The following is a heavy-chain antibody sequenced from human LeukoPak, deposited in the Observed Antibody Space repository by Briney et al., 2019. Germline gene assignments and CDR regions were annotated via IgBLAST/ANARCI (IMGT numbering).Heavy chain of an antibody. CDR2: ISWNSGSI. J-gene: IGHJ4*02. Sequence: GGSLRLSCAASGFTFDDYAMHWVRQAPGKGLEWVSGISWNSGSIGYADSVKGRFTISRDNAKNSLYLQMNSLRAEDMALYYCASDEILGGQGTLVTVSS. CDR3: ASDEIL. V-gene: IGHV3-9*03. D-gene: IGHD3-9*01. CDR1: GFTFDDYA.